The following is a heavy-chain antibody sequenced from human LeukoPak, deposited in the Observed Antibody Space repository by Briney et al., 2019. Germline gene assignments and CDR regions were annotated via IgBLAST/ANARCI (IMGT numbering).Heavy chain of an antibody. CDR3: ARDPSYSGYDNFDY. CDR2: ISAYNGNT. Sequence: ASVKVSCKASGYTFTSYGISWVRQAPGQGLEWMGWISAYNGNTNYAQKLQGRVTMTTDTSTSTAYMELRSLRSDDTAVCYCARDPSYSGYDNFDYWGQGTLVTVSS. D-gene: IGHD5-12*01. V-gene: IGHV1-18*01. J-gene: IGHJ4*02. CDR1: GYTFTSYG.